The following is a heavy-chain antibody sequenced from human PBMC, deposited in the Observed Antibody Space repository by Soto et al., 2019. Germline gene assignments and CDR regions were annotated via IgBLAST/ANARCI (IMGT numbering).Heavy chain of an antibody. D-gene: IGHD3-16*02. CDR2: INQDGSAK. CDR1: EFTFSNYW. CDR3: ARIVMGLPFAY. J-gene: IGHJ4*02. Sequence: GGSLRLSCGATEFTFSNYWMSWVRQAPGKGLEWVANINQDGSAKYYVDSVRGRFTISRDNARNSLYLQMNSLRVEDTAVYYCARIVMGLPFAYWGQGALVTVSS. V-gene: IGHV3-7*01.